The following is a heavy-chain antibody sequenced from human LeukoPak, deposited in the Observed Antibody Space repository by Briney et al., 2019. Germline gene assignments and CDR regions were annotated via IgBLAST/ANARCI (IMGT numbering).Heavy chain of an antibody. D-gene: IGHD3-22*01. J-gene: IGHJ4*02. CDR3: ARAKRGKTYYYDSSGFYFDY. Sequence: SQTLSLTCTVSGGSISSGDYYWSWLRQPPGKGLEWIGYIYYSGSTYYNPSLKSRVTISVDTSKNQFSLKLSSATAADTAVYFCARAKRGKTYYYDSSGFYFDYWGQGTLVTVSS. V-gene: IGHV4-30-4*01. CDR2: IYYSGST. CDR1: GGSISSGDYY.